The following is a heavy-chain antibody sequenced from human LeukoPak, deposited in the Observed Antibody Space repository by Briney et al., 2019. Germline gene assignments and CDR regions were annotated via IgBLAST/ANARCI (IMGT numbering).Heavy chain of an antibody. V-gene: IGHV4-39*01. J-gene: IGHJ1*01. Sequence: PSETLSLTCTVSGGSISGSSYYSGWARPPPGNGLEWIRRIYDSGSTYYNPSRKGRVTISVDTSKNPSSLKLSSVTATDTAVYSCVRRFVNPPFHCELWGQGHLVTVSS. CDR3: VRRFVNPPFHCEL. CDR1: GGSISGSSYY. D-gene: IGHD2-21*01. CDR2: IYDSGST.